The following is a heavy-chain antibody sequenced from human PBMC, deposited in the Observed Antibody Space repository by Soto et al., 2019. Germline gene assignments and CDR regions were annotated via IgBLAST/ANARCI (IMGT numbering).Heavy chain of an antibody. V-gene: IGHV3-74*02. CDR1: GFTFSNYW. J-gene: IGHJ6*03. D-gene: IGHD2-15*01. Sequence: EVQLVESGGGLVKPGGSLRLSCAASGFTFSNYWMYWVRQAPGKGLEWVSRINSDGSVSSHADSVKGRLTISRDNVKNTLYLHMDSLRAEDTALYYCARGDCVGGTCYSLAGSFYYYMDVWGKGTTVTVFS. CDR2: INSDGSVS. CDR3: ARGDCVGGTCYSLAGSFYYYMDV.